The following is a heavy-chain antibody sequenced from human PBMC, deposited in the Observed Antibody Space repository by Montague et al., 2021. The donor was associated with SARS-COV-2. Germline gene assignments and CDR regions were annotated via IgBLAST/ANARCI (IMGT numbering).Heavy chain of an antibody. CDR2: FYYSGNT. CDR3: ARGPKMYGELADY. Sequence: SETLSLTCTVSGGSVRSNNDCWIWMRQPPGQGLEWIANFYYSGNTYYNPSIQSSVTISVDTSNNQFSLKLSSVTAADTAVYYCARGPKMYGELADYWGQGTLVTVSS. J-gene: IGHJ4*02. CDR1: GGSVRSNNDC. D-gene: IGHD4-17*01. V-gene: IGHV4-39*01.